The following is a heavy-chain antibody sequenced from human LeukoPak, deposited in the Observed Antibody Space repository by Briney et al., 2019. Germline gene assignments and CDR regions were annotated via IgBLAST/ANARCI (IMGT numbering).Heavy chain of an antibody. V-gene: IGHV1-2*02. CDR2: INPNSGGT. CDR1: GYTFTGYY. Sequence: ASVTVSCTSSGYTFTGYYMHWVRPAPGQGLAWMGWINPNSGGTNYAQKFQGRVTMTRDTSISTAYMELSRLRSDDTAVYYCAREGGGYYPYYFDYWGQRTLVTVSS. J-gene: IGHJ4*02. D-gene: IGHD3-22*01. CDR3: AREGGGYYPYYFDY.